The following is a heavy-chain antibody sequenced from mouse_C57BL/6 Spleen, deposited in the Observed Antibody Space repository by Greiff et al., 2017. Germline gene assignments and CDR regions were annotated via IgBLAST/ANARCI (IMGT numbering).Heavy chain of an antibody. D-gene: IGHD4-1*01. CDR3: ARYLTGTYYFDY. Sequence: SGPELVKPGASVKISCKASGYTFTDYYMNWVKQSHGKSLEWIGDINPNNGGTSYNQKFKGKATLTVDKSSSTAYMELRSLTSEDSAVYYCARYLTGTYYFDYWGQGTTLTVSS. CDR1: GYTFTDYY. CDR2: INPNNGGT. J-gene: IGHJ2*01. V-gene: IGHV1-26*01.